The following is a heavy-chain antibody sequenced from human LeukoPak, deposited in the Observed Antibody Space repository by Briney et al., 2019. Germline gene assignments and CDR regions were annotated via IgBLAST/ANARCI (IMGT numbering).Heavy chain of an antibody. CDR2: ISGSGGST. V-gene: IGHV3-23*01. D-gene: IGHD1-14*01. J-gene: IGHJ6*03. CDR1: GFTFSSYA. CDR3: ATGGYYYYYMDV. Sequence: GGSLRLSCAASGFTFSSYAMGWVRQAPGKGLEWVSAISGSGGSTYYADSVKGRFTISRDNSKNTLYLQMNSLRAEDTAVYYCATGGYYYYYMDVWGKGTTVTVSS.